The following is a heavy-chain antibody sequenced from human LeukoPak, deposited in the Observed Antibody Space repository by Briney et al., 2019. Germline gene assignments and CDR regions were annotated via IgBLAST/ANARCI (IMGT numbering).Heavy chain of an antibody. D-gene: IGHD3-10*01. CDR3: AGAGGSGSYYGFYYYGMDV. CDR1: GFTFSSYD. J-gene: IGHJ6*02. Sequence: GGSLRLSCAASGFTFSSYDMHWVRQATGKGLEWVSAIGTAGDTYYPGSVKGRFTISRENAKNSLYLQMDSLRAGDTAVYYCAGAGGSGSYYGFYYYGMDVWGQGTTVTVSS. V-gene: IGHV3-13*01. CDR2: IGTAGDT.